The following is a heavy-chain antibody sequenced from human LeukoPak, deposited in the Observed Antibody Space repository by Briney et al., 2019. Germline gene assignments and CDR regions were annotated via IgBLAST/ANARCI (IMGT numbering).Heavy chain of an antibody. CDR2: ISPYNGNT. D-gene: IGHD4-23*01. J-gene: IGHJ4*02. CDR3: ARESTVVTASYVDH. V-gene: IGHV1-18*01. Sequence: ASVKVSCKSAGYSFTSYCISWVRQAPGQRVEWMGWISPYNGNTNYAQKLQGRVTMTTEASTSTAYMELRSLRSDDTAVYYGARESTVVTASYVDHWGQGTLVTVSS. CDR1: GYSFTSYC.